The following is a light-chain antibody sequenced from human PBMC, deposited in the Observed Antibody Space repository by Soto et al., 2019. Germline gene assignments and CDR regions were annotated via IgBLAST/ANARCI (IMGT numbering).Light chain of an antibody. CDR3: QQYGSSPCT. Sequence: EIVLTQSPGTLSLSPGERATLSCRASQSVSSSFLTWYQQKPGQAPRLLIYGAASRAPGIPDRFSGGGSGTDYTLTISRLEPEDFAVYYCQQYGSSPCTFGPGTKVDIK. CDR2: GAA. J-gene: IGKJ3*01. CDR1: QSVSSSF. V-gene: IGKV3-20*01.